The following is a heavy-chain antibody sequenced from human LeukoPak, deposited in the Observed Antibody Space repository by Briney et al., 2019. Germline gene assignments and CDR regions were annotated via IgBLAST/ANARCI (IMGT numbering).Heavy chain of an antibody. CDR1: GFTFRNYG. V-gene: IGHV3-30*02. CDR2: ILYDGSKT. J-gene: IGHJ2*01. CDR3: ARGIQLWLQEGYFDL. Sequence: PGGSLRLSCAASGFTFRNYGIHWVRQAPGKGLEWVAFILYDGSKTYYADSVKGRFTISRDNAKNSLYLQMNSLRAEDTALYHCARGIQLWLQEGYFDLWGRGTLVTVSS. D-gene: IGHD5-18*01.